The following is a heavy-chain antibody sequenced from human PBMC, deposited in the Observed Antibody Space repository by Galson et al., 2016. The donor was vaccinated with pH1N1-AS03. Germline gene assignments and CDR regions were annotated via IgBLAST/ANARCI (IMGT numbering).Heavy chain of an antibody. CDR3: ATYGSGSRGGFDY. J-gene: IGHJ4*02. Sequence: SVKVSCKASGYTFTGHYIHWVRQAPGQGPEWMGVIDPSIGSTTYAQKFQGRVNMTRDTATTTAYMELRSLRSDDTAVYYCATYGSGSRGGFDYWGQGALITVSS. CDR2: IDPSIGST. D-gene: IGHD3-10*01. V-gene: IGHV1-46*01. CDR1: GYTFTGHY.